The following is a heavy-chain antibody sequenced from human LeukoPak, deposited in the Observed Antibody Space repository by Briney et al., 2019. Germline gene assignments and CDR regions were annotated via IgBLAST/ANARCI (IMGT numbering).Heavy chain of an antibody. J-gene: IGHJ5*02. CDR1: GGTFSSYA. CDR2: IIPIVGTT. V-gene: IGHV1-69*05. Sequence: SVNVSCKASGGTFSSYAFSWVRQAPGQGLEWMGGIIPIVGTTNYAQKFQGRVTMTRDTSTSTVYMELSSLRSEDTAVYYCARAVGGRDGYKERFDPWGQGTLVTVSS. CDR3: ARAVGGRDGYKERFDP. D-gene: IGHD5-24*01.